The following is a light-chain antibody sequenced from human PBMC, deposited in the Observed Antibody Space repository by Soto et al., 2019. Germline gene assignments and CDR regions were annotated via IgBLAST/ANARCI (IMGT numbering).Light chain of an antibody. CDR2: ADS. CDR1: QSVSGY. J-gene: IGKJ1*01. Sequence: GLSKSPATLSLSPEETATLSCRASQSVSGYIGWYQQKPGQAPRLLIYADSNRATGIPARFSGSGSGTDFTLTISSLEPEDFAVYYCQQYGSSPKTFGQGTKVDIK. V-gene: IGKV3-11*01. CDR3: QQYGSSPKT.